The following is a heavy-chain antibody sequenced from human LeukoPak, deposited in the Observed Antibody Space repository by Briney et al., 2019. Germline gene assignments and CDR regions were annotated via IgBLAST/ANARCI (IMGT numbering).Heavy chain of an antibody. V-gene: IGHV1-69*06. CDR3: ARDRASSSSPYYYYYYGMDV. D-gene: IGHD6-13*01. CDR2: NIPIFGTA. Sequence: SVKVSCKASGGTFSSYAISWVRQAPGQGLEWMGGNIPIFGTANYAQKFQGRVTITADKSTSTAYMELSSLRSEDTAVYYCARDRASSSSPYYYYYYGMDVWGKGTTVTVSS. CDR1: GGTFSSYA. J-gene: IGHJ6*04.